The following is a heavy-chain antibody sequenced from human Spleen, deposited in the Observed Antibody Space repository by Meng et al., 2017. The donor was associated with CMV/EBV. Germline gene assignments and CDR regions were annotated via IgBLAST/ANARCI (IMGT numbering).Heavy chain of an antibody. Sequence: GESLKISCAASGFTVSTNYMSWVRQAPGKGLECVSVIYSGGSTYYADSVKGRFTISRDDFKNTLYLQMNNLRREDTAVYYCVRDETSLGYRGQGTLVTVSS. CDR3: VRDETSLGY. CDR2: IYSGGST. J-gene: IGHJ4*02. D-gene: IGHD2-2*02. CDR1: GFTVSTNY. V-gene: IGHV3-53*05.